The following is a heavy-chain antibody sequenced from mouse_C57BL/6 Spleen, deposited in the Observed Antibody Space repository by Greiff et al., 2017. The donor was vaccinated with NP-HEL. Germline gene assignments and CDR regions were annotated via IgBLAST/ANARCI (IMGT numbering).Heavy chain of an antibody. V-gene: IGHV5-4*01. Sequence: EVHLVESGGGLVKPGGSLKLSCAASGFTFSSYAMSWVRQTPEKRLEWVATISDGGSYTYYPDNVKGRFTISRDNAKNNLYLQMSHLKSEDTAMYYCARDYYGSSYVEDYFDYWGQGTTLTVSS. CDR1: GFTFSSYA. CDR2: ISDGGSYT. D-gene: IGHD1-1*01. CDR3: ARDYYGSSYVEDYFDY. J-gene: IGHJ2*01.